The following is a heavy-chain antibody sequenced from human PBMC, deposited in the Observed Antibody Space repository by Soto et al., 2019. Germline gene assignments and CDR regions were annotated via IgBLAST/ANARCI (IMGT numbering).Heavy chain of an antibody. D-gene: IGHD1-20*01. V-gene: IGHV1-69*13. CDR1: GGTFSSYA. J-gene: IGHJ4*02. CDR2: IIPIFGTA. CDR3: AREVSGDGSNQPAYYFDY. Sequence: SVKVSCKASGGTFSSYAISWVRQAPGQGLEWMGGIIPIFGTANYAQKFQGRVTITADESTSTAYMELSSLRSEDTAVYYCAREVSGDGSNQPAYYFDYWGQGTLVTVS.